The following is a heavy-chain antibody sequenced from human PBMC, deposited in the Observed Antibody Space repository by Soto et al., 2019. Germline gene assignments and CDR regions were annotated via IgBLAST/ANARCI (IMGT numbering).Heavy chain of an antibody. V-gene: IGHV3-30-3*01. CDR3: ARVEY. CDR1: GFTLSSYA. J-gene: IGHJ4*02. Sequence: QVQLVESGGGVVQPGRSLRLSCAASGFTLSSYAMHWVRQAPGKGLEWVAVISYDGSNKYYADSVKGRFTISRDNSKNTLYLQMNSLRAEDTAVYYCARVEYWGQGTLVTVSS. CDR2: ISYDGSNK.